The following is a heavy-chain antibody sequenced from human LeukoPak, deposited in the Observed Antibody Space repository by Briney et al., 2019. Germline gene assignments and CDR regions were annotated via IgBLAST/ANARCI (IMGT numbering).Heavy chain of an antibody. CDR3: TRLWTTRTFFDY. J-gene: IGHJ4*02. V-gene: IGHV3-49*04. CDR1: GFTFGDYA. CDR2: IRSKAYGATT. Sequence: TGGSLRLSCTASGFTFGDYAMGWVRQAPGKGLEWVGFIRSKAYGATTEYAASVKGRFTISRDDSKSIAYLQMNSLKTEDTAVYYCTRLWTTRTFFDYWGQGTLVTVSS. D-gene: IGHD2-15*01.